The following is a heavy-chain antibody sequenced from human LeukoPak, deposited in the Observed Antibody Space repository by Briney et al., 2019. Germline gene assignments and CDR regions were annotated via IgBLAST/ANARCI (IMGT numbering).Heavy chain of an antibody. Sequence: ASVKVSCKVSGYTLTELSMHWVRQAPGKGLEWMGGFDPEDGETIYAQKFQGRVTMTEDTSTDTAYMELSSLRSEDTAVYYCATGPYYYDSSGPYYFDYWGQGTLVTVSS. V-gene: IGHV1-24*01. D-gene: IGHD3-22*01. CDR2: FDPEDGET. J-gene: IGHJ4*02. CDR1: GYTLTELS. CDR3: ATGPYYYDSSGPYYFDY.